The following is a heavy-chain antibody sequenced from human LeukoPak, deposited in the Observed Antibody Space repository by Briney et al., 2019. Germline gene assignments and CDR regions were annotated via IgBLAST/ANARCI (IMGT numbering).Heavy chain of an antibody. CDR3: ARDGTVVGDY. Sequence: GGSLRLSCAGSGFTFSSDWMHWVRQAPGKGLVWLSGINSDGSSRSYADSVKGRFTISRDNSKNTLYLQMNSLRAEDTAVYYCARDGTVVGDYWGQGTLVTVSS. V-gene: IGHV3-74*01. CDR2: INSDGSSR. J-gene: IGHJ4*02. CDR1: GFTFSSDW. D-gene: IGHD4-23*01.